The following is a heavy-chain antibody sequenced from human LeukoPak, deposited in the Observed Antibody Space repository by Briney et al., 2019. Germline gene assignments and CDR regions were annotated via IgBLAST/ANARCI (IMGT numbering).Heavy chain of an antibody. Sequence: GGSLRLSCAASGFTFSSYAMSWVRQAPGKGLEWVSAISGSGGSTYYADSVKGRFTISRDNSKNTLYLQMNSLRAEDTAVYYCAKDSGYSSGWYRGYYYYGMDVWGQGTTVTVSS. CDR3: AKDSGYSSGWYRGYYYYGMDV. CDR2: ISGSGGST. V-gene: IGHV3-23*01. D-gene: IGHD6-19*01. CDR1: GFTFSSYA. J-gene: IGHJ6*02.